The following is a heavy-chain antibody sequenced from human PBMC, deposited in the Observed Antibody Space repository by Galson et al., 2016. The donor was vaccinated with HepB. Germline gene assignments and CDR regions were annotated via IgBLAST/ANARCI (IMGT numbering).Heavy chain of an antibody. CDR2: IYLGDSDT. D-gene: IGHD7-27*01. V-gene: IGHV5-51*01. CDR1: GNNW. CDR3: ARGGWGSYFDP. J-gene: IGHJ5*02. Sequence: QSGAEVKKPGESLNISCKSSGNNWIAWVRQMPGQGLQWIGFIYLGDSDTRYSPSFQGQVTISADRSINTAYLQWRALKASDSAMYYCARGGWGSYFDPWGRGTLVTVSS.